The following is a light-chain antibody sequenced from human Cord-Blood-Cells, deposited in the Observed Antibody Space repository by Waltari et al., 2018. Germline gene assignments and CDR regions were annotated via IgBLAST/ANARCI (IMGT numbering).Light chain of an antibody. CDR1: QSVSSY. Sequence: EIVLTQSPATLSLSPGERATLSCRASQSVSSYLACYQQKPGQAPRLLIYDASNRATGIPARFSGSGSGTDFTLTISRLEPEDCAVYYCQQRSNWPPYTFGQGTKLEIK. CDR3: QQRSNWPPYT. CDR2: DAS. V-gene: IGKV3-11*01. J-gene: IGKJ2*01.